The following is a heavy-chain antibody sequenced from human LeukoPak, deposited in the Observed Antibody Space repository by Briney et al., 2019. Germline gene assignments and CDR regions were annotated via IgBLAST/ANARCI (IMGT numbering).Heavy chain of an antibody. CDR2: IIPIFGTA. V-gene: IGHV1-69*13. D-gene: IGHD3-10*01. J-gene: IGHJ4*02. Sequence: GASVTVSLKASGGTFSSYAISWVRQAPGQGLEWMGGIIPIFGTANYAQKFQGRVTITADESTSTAYMELSSLRSEDTAVYYCARDGGYYGSGSAYYFDYWGLGTLVTVSS. CDR1: GGTFSSYA. CDR3: ARDGGYYGSGSAYYFDY.